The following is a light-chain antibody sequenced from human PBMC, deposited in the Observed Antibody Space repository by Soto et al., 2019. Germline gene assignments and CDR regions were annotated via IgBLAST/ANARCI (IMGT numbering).Light chain of an antibody. CDR1: QSISSY. CDR2: AAS. V-gene: IGKV1-39*01. Sequence: DIQMTQSPSSLSASVGDRVTITCRASQSISSYLNWYQQKPGKAPKLLIDAASSLQSGVPSRFSVSGSGTDFTLTISSLQPEDFATYYCQQSYSTPLVTFGQGTKLEIK. CDR3: QQSYSTPLVT. J-gene: IGKJ2*01.